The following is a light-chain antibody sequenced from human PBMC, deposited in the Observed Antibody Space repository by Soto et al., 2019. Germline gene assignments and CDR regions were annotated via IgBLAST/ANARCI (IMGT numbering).Light chain of an antibody. CDR2: DTF. CDR3: QQYNNWPPSWT. Sequence: EIVLMQSPGTLSLSPGEGATLSCRASQSVNNNYLAWYQQKPGQAPTVLIFDTFRRATGVPDRFSGSGSGTDFTLTISRLEPEDFAVYYCQQYNNWPPSWTFGQGTKVEVK. V-gene: IGKV3-20*01. CDR1: QSVNNNY. J-gene: IGKJ1*01.